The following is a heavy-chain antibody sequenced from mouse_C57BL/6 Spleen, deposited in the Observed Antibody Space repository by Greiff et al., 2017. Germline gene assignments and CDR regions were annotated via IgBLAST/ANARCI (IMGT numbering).Heavy chain of an antibody. V-gene: IGHV5-16*01. J-gene: IGHJ2*01. CDR2: INYDGSST. CDR1: GFTFSDYY. CDR3: ARDPPNFDY. Sequence: EVQRVESEGGLVQPGSSMKLSCTASGFTFSDYYMAWVRQVPEKGLEWVANINYDGSSTYYLDSLKSRFIISRDNAKNILYLQMSSLKSEDTATYYCARDPPNFDYWGQGTTLTVSS.